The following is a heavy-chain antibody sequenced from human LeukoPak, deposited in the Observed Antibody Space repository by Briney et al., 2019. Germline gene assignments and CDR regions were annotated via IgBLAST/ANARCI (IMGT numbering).Heavy chain of an antibody. J-gene: IGHJ4*02. CDR1: GYTFTSYD. CDR3: ARDRIVVVPAVESEFDY. D-gene: IGHD2-2*01. V-gene: IGHV1-18*04. Sequence: ASVKVSCKASGYTFTSYDISWVRQAPGQGLEWMGWTSAYNGNTNYAQKLQGRVTMTTDTSTSTAYMELRSLRSDGTAVYYCARDRIVVVPAVESEFDYWGQGTLVTVSS. CDR2: TSAYNGNT.